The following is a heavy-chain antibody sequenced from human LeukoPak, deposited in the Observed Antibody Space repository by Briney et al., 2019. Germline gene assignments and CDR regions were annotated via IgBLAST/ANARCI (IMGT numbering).Heavy chain of an antibody. Sequence: ASVKVSCKASGYTFTSYAMHWVRQAPGQRLEWMGWINAGNGNTKYSQKFQGRVTITRDTSASTAYMELSSLRSEDTAVYYCARDSGYLSVWNLPGYCCQGTLVTVSS. CDR1: GYTFTSYA. J-gene: IGHJ4*02. CDR3: ARDSGYLSVWNLPGY. CDR2: INAGNGNT. D-gene: IGHD6-19*01. V-gene: IGHV1-3*01.